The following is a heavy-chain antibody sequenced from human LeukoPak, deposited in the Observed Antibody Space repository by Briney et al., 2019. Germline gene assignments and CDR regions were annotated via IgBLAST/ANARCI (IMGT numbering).Heavy chain of an antibody. V-gene: IGHV3-23*01. CDR2: IAGDSGST. CDR1: EFTFSTYV. CDR3: AKGSTNARPYYFDY. D-gene: IGHD2-8*01. Sequence: GGSLRLSCAASEFTFSTYVMSWVRQAPGRGLEWVSAIAGDSGSTYHADSVKSRFTISRDNSKNTLYLQMNSLRAEDTAVYYCAKGSTNARPYYFDYWGQGSLVTVSS. J-gene: IGHJ4*02.